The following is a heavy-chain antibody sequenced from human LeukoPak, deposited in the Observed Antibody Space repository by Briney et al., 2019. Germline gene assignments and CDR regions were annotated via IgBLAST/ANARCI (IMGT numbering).Heavy chain of an antibody. CDR3: ARDLRHIVVVTAFDY. J-gene: IGHJ4*02. Sequence: GGSLRLSCAASGFTFSRYWMSWVRHALGKGLERVANIKQDGSEKYYVDTVKGRYTISRDNAKNSLYRQMNSLRAEDTAVYYCARDLRHIVVVTAFDYWGQGTLVTVSS. D-gene: IGHD2-21*02. CDR2: IKQDGSEK. CDR1: GFTFSRYW. V-gene: IGHV3-7*05.